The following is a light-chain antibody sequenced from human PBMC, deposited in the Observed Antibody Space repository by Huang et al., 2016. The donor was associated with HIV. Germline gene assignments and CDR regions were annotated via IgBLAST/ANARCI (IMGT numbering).Light chain of an antibody. J-gene: IGKJ1*01. CDR1: QSMNTW. CDR3: QQYDAYPWT. V-gene: IGKV1-5*01. CDR2: DVS. Sequence: DIQMTQSPYTLSASVGDRVTITCRDIQSMNTWLAWYQQKPGKAPKLLIYDVSSLESGVPSRFRGSGSGTEFTLTISSLQPDDFATYYCQQYDAYPWTFGQGTKVEVK.